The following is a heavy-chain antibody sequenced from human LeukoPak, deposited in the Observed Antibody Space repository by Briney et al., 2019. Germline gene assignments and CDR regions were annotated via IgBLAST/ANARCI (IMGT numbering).Heavy chain of an antibody. J-gene: IGHJ6*02. CDR1: VFTFSSYA. CDR3: AKSEAGSVAYSYYYYSYGMDV. V-gene: IGHV3-23*01. Sequence: GGSLRLSCAASVFTFSSYAMSWVRQAPGKGLEWVSAISGSGGSTYYADSVKGRFTISRDNSKNTLYLQMNSLRAEDTAVYYCAKSEAGSVAYSYYYYSYGMDVWGQGTTVTVSS. CDR2: ISGSGGST. D-gene: IGHD6-13*01.